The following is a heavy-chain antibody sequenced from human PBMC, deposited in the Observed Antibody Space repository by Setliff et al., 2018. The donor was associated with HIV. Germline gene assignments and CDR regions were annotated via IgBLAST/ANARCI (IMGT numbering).Heavy chain of an antibody. D-gene: IGHD3-9*01. Sequence: SVKVSCKASGGRFSNYGISWVRQAPGQGLEWMGGIIPIFGTTNYAQMFQGRVTMTADESTSTAYMELSSLRSEDTAVYYCARAVVPTYYDVLTGYVYYMDVWG. J-gene: IGHJ6*03. CDR2: IIPIFGTT. CDR3: ARAVVPTYYDVLTGYVYYMDV. V-gene: IGHV1-69*13. CDR1: GGRFSNYG.